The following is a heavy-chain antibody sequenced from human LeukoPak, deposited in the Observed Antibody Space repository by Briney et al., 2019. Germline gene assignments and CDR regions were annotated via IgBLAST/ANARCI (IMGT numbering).Heavy chain of an antibody. CDR2: MNPNSGNT. D-gene: IGHD2-15*01. V-gene: IGHV1-8*01. CDR1: GYTFTSYD. J-gene: IGHJ4*02. Sequence: ASVKVSCKASGYTFTSYDINWVRQATGQGLEWMGWMNPNSGNTGYAQKFQGRVTMTSNTSISTAYMELSSLRSEDTAVYYCARGNSRRLGYCSGGSCYSAFDYWGQGTLVTVSS. CDR3: ARGNSRRLGYCSGGSCYSAFDY.